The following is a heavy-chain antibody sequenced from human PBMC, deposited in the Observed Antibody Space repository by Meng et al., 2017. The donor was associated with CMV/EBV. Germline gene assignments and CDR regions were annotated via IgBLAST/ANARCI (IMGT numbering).Heavy chain of an antibody. J-gene: IGHJ4*02. V-gene: IGHV3-74*01. D-gene: IGHD1-26*01. CDR1: GITVRHYW. Sequence: FCAVAGITVRHYWVHWVGQAAGKGVVWGSRVRGDGSMRSYADSVKGRFSIARDNAKNHLYLQMNSLRAEDTAVYYCTREGYSGSRDYWGQGTLVTVSS. CDR2: VRGDGSMR. CDR3: TREGYSGSRDY.